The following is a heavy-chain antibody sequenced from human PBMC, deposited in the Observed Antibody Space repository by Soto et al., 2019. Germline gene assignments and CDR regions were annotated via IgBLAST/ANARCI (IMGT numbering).Heavy chain of an antibody. Sequence: GGSLRLSCAASGFIFSDPAMHWVRQASGKGLEWLGRIRSKANSYATVYAASVKGRFTISRDDSKNTAYLQMNSLKTEDTAVYYCTRIDRLDTFMITELDFFDPWGQGTLVTVSS. CDR2: IRSKANSYAT. D-gene: IGHD3-16*01. CDR3: TRIDRLDTFMITELDFFDP. V-gene: IGHV3-73*01. J-gene: IGHJ5*02. CDR1: GFIFSDPA.